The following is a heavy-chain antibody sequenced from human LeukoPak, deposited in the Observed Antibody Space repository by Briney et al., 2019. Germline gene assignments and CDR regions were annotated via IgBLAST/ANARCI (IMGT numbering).Heavy chain of an antibody. Sequence: GGSLRLSCAASGFTFSSYGMHWVRQAPGKGLEWVAFIRYDGSNKYYADSVKGRFTISRDNSKNTLYLQMNSLRAEDTAVYYCAKDAWAATAKGGLDYWGQGTLVTVSS. CDR1: GFTFSSYG. CDR3: AKDAWAATAKGGLDY. CDR2: IRYDGSNK. D-gene: IGHD6-25*01. V-gene: IGHV3-30*02. J-gene: IGHJ4*02.